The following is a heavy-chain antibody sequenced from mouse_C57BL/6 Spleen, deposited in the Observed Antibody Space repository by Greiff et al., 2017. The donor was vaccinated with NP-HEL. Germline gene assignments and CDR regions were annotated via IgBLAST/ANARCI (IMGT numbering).Heavy chain of an antibody. Sequence: QVQLQQPGAELVRPGTSVKLSCKASGYTFTSYWMHWVKQRPGQGLEWIGVIDPSDSYTNYNQKFKGKATLTVDTSSSTAYMQRSSLPSEDSAVYSRARNHYYGSSCWYVDVWGTGTTVTVSS. CDR1: GYTFTSYW. CDR3: ARNHYYGSSCWYVDV. CDR2: IDPSDSYT. V-gene: IGHV1-59*01. J-gene: IGHJ1*03. D-gene: IGHD1-1*01.